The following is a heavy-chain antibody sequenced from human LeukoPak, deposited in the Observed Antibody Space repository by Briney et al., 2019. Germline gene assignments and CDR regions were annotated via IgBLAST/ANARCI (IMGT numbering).Heavy chain of an antibody. Sequence: SVKVSCKASGGTFSSYAISWVRQAPGQGLEWMGRIIPIFGIANYAQKFQGRATITADKSTSTAYMELSSLRSEDTAVYYCASGGHSGSYVFDYWGQGTLVTVSS. CDR3: ASGGHSGSYVFDY. D-gene: IGHD1-26*01. V-gene: IGHV1-69*04. J-gene: IGHJ4*02. CDR2: IIPIFGIA. CDR1: GGTFSSYA.